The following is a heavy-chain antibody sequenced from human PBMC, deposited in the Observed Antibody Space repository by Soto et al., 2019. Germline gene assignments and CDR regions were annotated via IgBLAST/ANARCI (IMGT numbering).Heavy chain of an antibody. V-gene: IGHV1-24*01. Sequence: GASVKVSCKVSGYTLTELSMHWVRQAPGKGLEWMGGFDPEDGETIYAQKFQGRVTMTEDTSTDTAYMELSSLRSEDTAVYYCATPDVVPAASNWFDPWGQGTLVTVSS. CDR3: ATPDVVPAASNWFDP. J-gene: IGHJ5*02. CDR1: GYTLTELS. D-gene: IGHD2-2*01. CDR2: FDPEDGET.